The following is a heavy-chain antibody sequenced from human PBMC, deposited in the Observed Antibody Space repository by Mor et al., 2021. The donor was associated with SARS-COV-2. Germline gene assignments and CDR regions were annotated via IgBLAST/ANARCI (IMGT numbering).Heavy chain of an antibody. V-gene: IGHV5-51*01. CDR2: GDSDT. D-gene: IGHD1-26*01. Sequence: GDSDTRYSPSFQGQVTISADKSISTAYLQWSSLKASDTAMYYCARLIRETPSSFDYWGQGTLVTVSS. J-gene: IGHJ4*02. CDR3: ARLIRETPSSFDY.